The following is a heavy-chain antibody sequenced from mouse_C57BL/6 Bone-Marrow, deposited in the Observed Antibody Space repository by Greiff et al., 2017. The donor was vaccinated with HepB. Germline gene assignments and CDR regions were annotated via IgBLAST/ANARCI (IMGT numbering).Heavy chain of an antibody. V-gene: IGHV5-12*01. Sequence: EVKLEESGGGLVQPGGSLKLSCAASGFTFSDYYMYWVRQTPEKRLEWVAYISNGGGSTYYPDTVKGRFTISRDNAKNTLYLQMSRLKSEDTAMYYCARWGYGSSYCAMDYWGQGTSVTVSS. CDR1: GFTFSDYY. CDR2: ISNGGGST. J-gene: IGHJ4*01. D-gene: IGHD1-1*01. CDR3: ARWGYGSSYCAMDY.